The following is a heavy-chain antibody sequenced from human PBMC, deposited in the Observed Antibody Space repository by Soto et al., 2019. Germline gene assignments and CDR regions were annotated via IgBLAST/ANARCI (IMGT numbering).Heavy chain of an antibody. J-gene: IGHJ4*02. CDR1: GLIFSSYA. CDR2: ISGSGGST. D-gene: IGHD5-12*01. Sequence: EVQLLESGGGLVQPGGSLRLSCAAYGLIFSSYAMSWVRQAPGKGLEWVSSISGSGGSTYYADSVKGRFTIARDNSKNTLYLQTNSLTAEDTAVYYCAKAGAQSAYDSGLFDYWGQGTLVTVSS. CDR3: AKAGAQSAYDSGLFDY. V-gene: IGHV3-23*01.